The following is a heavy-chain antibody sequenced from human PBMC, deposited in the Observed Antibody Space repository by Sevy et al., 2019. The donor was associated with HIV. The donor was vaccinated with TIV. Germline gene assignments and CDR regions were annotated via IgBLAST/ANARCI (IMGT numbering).Heavy chain of an antibody. D-gene: IGHD4-4*01. CDR1: GYSFTSYW. J-gene: IGHJ4*02. CDR2: IYPGDSDT. V-gene: IGHV5-51*01. Sequence: GESLKISCKGSGYSFTSYWIGWVRQMPGKGLEGVGIIYPGDSDTRYSPSFQGQVTISADKSISTAYLQWSSLKASDTAMYYCARVFDSNRFDYWGQGTLVTVSS. CDR3: ARVFDSNRFDY.